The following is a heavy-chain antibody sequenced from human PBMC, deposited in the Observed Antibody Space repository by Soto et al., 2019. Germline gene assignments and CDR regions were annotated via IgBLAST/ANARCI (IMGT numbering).Heavy chain of an antibody. CDR2: SYSGGNT. CDR3: VKEFKGAFDY. V-gene: IGHV3-53*01. D-gene: IGHD3-16*01. CDR1: GFSVSTNF. Sequence: GGSLRLSCAASGFSVSTNFMSWVRQAPGKGLEWVSVSYSGGNTDYADSVKGRFTMSRDNSQNTLYLQMNSLRAEDTAVYFCVKEFKGAFDYWGQGALVTVCS. J-gene: IGHJ4*02.